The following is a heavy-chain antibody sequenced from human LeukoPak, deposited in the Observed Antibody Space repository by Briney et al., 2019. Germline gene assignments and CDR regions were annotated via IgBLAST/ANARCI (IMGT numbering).Heavy chain of an antibody. CDR1: GFTFSTYW. D-gene: IGHD7-27*01. Sequence: PGGSLRLSCAASGFTFSTYWMHWVRQAPGKGLVWVSRISSDGRNTIYADSVKGRFTISRDSANNTLFLQMNSLRGDDTAVYYCAREWALPGAYYMDVWGKGTKVTVSS. V-gene: IGHV3-74*01. CDR2: ISSDGRNT. CDR3: AREWALPGAYYMDV. J-gene: IGHJ6*03.